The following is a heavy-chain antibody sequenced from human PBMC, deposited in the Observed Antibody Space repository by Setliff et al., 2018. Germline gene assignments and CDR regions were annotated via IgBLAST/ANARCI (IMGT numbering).Heavy chain of an antibody. CDR3: ARGGHIRYDYYYMDV. Sequence: ASVKVSCKASGYTFTNYGITWVRQAPGQGLEWMGWINNYNFNTNYAQKLQGRVTMTTDTSTSAAYMELRSLRSDDTAMYYCARGGHIRYDYYYMDVWGKGTTVTVSS. D-gene: IGHD5-18*01. CDR2: INNYNFNT. J-gene: IGHJ6*03. CDR1: GYTFTNYG. V-gene: IGHV1-18*01.